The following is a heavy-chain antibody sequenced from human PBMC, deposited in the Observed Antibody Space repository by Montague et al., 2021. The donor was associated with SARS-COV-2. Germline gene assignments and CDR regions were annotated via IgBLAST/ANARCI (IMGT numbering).Heavy chain of an antibody. J-gene: IGHJ6*02. CDR1: GGSISSYY. CDR2: IYYSGST. CDR3: ARAGRVRFLEYGMDV. Sequence: SETLSLTCTVSGGSISSYYWCWIRQPPGKGLEGIGYIYYSGSTNXNPSLKSRVTISVDTSKKQFSLKLSSVTAADTTVYYCARAGRVRFLEYGMDVWGQGTTVTVSS. V-gene: IGHV4-59*01. D-gene: IGHD3-3*01.